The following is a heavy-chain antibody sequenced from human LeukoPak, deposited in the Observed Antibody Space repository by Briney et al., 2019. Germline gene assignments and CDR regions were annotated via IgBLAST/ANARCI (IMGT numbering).Heavy chain of an antibody. Sequence: ASVKVSYKVSGYTLTELSMHWVRQAPGKGLEWMGGFDPEDGETIYAQKFQGRVTMTEDTSTDTAYMELSSLRSGDTAVYYCATDKYSNYDYYFDYWGQGTLVTVSS. D-gene: IGHD4-11*01. J-gene: IGHJ4*02. CDR1: GYTLTELS. V-gene: IGHV1-24*01. CDR3: ATDKYSNYDYYFDY. CDR2: FDPEDGET.